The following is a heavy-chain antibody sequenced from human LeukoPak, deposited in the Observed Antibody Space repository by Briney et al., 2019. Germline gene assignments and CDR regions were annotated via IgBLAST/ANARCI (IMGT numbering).Heavy chain of an antibody. J-gene: IGHJ4*02. D-gene: IGHD4-17*01. V-gene: IGHV3-30*02. CDR3: AKGGDYALDY. CDR1: GFSDSSSG. CDR2: IQYDGRNK. Sequence: PGGSLRLSCAASGFSDSSSGIHCLRQAPVKGLDWLAFIQYDGRNKYYADSVKGRFTMSRDNSKNTLTMFPQMNSLRVEDPAVYYCAKGGDYALDYWGKGTLVTVSS.